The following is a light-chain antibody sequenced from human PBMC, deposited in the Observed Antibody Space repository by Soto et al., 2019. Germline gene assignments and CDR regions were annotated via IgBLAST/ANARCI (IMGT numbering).Light chain of an antibody. CDR3: QQRSNWPT. CDR1: QSVSSY. J-gene: IGKJ1*01. V-gene: IGKV3-11*01. Sequence: IVLTQSPGPLSLSPGERATLSCRASQSVSSYLAWYQQKPGQAPRILIYDASNRATGIPARFSGSGSGTDFTLTISSLEPEDFAVYYCQQRSNWPTFGQGTKVDIK. CDR2: DAS.